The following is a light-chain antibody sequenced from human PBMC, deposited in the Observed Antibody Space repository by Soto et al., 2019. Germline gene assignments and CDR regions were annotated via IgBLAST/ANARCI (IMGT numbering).Light chain of an antibody. Sequence: EIVLTQSPGTLSLSPGERATLSCRASQSVSSTYLAWYQQKPGQAPRLLIHGASNRATDIPDRFSGSGSGTEFTLTIGRLEPEDSALYFCRQYGGSPPTFGQGTKVDIK. V-gene: IGKV3-20*01. CDR1: QSVSSTY. J-gene: IGKJ1*01. CDR2: GAS. CDR3: RQYGGSPPT.